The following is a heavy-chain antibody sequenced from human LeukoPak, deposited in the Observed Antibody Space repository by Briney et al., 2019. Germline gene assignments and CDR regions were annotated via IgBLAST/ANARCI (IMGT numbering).Heavy chain of an antibody. Sequence: GASVKVSCKASGGTFSSYAISWVRQAPGQGLEWMGGIIPIFGTANYAQKFQGRVTITTDESTSTAYMELSSLRSEDTAVYYCAKSLDSSGYYIDYWGQGTLVTVSS. CDR2: IIPIFGTA. J-gene: IGHJ4*02. D-gene: IGHD3-22*01. CDR1: GGTFSSYA. V-gene: IGHV1-69*05. CDR3: AKSLDSSGYYIDY.